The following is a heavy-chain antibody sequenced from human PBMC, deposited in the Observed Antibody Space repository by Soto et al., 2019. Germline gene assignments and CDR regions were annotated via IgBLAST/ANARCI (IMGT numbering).Heavy chain of an antibody. CDR2: INSSGSTI. V-gene: IGHV3-11*01. CDR1: GFTFSDYY. CDR3: AGAYCITTTCNWGPGY. D-gene: IGHD2-2*01. Sequence: GGSLRLSCGASGFTFSDYYMSWIRPVPGKGLEWVSYINSSGSTIYHADSVKGRFTISRDNARNSVYLHINSLRAGDTAVYYCAGAYCITTTCNWGPGYWGRGTLVTVSS. J-gene: IGHJ4*02.